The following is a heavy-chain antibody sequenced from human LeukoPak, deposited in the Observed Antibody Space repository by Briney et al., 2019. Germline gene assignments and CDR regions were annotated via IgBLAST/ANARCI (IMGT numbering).Heavy chain of an antibody. Sequence: PGGSLRLSCAASGFTFSNYWMTWVRQAPRKGLEWVANIKQEGSEKYYVDSVKGRFTISRDNAKNSLYLQMSSLRAEDTAVYYCARDLTSTVKWYYHGMDGWGQGTTVTVSS. D-gene: IGHD4-17*01. CDR1: GFTFSNYW. V-gene: IGHV3-7*01. CDR2: IKQEGSEK. J-gene: IGHJ6*02. CDR3: ARDLTSTVKWYYHGMDG.